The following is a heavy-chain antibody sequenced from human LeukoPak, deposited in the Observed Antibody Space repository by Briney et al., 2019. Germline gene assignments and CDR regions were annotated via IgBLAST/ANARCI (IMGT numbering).Heavy chain of an antibody. CDR2: VNSDGSDT. J-gene: IGHJ4*02. V-gene: IGHV3-74*01. CDR3: ARDLTWGYGSRSYPDY. CDR1: GFTLSNYW. Sequence: GGSLRLSCAASGFTLSNYWMHWVRQAPGEALVWVSRVNSDGSDTSSEDSVKRPFTISRDNAKTNLYLQMNTLRAEGTAVYYSARDLTWGYGSRSYPDYWGQGTLVTASS. D-gene: IGHD3-10*01.